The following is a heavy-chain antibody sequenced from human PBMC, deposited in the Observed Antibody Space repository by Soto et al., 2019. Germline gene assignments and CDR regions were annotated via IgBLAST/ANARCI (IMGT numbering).Heavy chain of an antibody. D-gene: IGHD6-19*01. J-gene: IGHJ4*02. CDR3: VKDSWWLVRFDH. Sequence: QVQLVESGGGGVQPGRSLRLTCAASGFALKSYGMHWVRQAPGRGLEWVASISYDGGHMYNADSVKGRFTISRDNSKNTLYLQMTSLRPEDTAVYYCVKDSWWLVRFDHWGQGTLVTVSS. V-gene: IGHV3-30*18. CDR2: ISYDGGHM. CDR1: GFALKSYG.